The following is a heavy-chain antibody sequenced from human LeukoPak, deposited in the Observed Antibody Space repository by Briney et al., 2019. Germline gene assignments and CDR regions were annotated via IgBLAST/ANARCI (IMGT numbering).Heavy chain of an antibody. CDR3: ARDLQYQQAPLGN. CDR1: GYTFTSYD. J-gene: IGHJ4*02. Sequence: ASVKVSCKASGYTFTSYDINWVRQATGQGLEWMGWMNPNSGNTGYAQKFQGRVTMTRNTSISTAYMELSSLRSEDTAVYYCARDLQYQQAPLGNWGQGTLVTVSS. D-gene: IGHD2-2*01. V-gene: IGHV1-8*01. CDR2: MNPNSGNT.